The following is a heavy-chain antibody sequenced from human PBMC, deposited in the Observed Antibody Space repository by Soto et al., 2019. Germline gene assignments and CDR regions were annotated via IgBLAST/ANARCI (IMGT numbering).Heavy chain of an antibody. CDR2: ISYDGSDE. V-gene: IGHV3-30*18. J-gene: IGHJ6*03. CDR1: GFPFSSYG. CDR3: AKGRQGLTYYNTVTDV. Sequence: SLILSGPASGFPFSSYGMHRVRSAPGKGLEWVAVISYDGSDEYYADSVKGRFTISRDNSKNTPYLQMNRLRAEDPAVDYGAKGRQGLTYYNTVTDVGRKGPTATVP. D-gene: IGHD1-26*01.